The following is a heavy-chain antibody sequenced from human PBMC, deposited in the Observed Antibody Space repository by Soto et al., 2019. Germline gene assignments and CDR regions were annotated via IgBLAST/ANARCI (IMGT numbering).Heavy chain of an antibody. CDR3: ARNTYYYDSSGLYYYYGMDV. J-gene: IGHJ6*02. Sequence: VASVKVSCKASGYTFTGYYMHWVRQAPGQGLEWMGWINPNSGGTNYAQKFQGWVTMTRDTSISTAYMELSRLRSDDTAVYYFARNTYYYDSSGLYYYYGMDVWGQGTTVTVSS. D-gene: IGHD3-22*01. V-gene: IGHV1-2*04. CDR1: GYTFTGYY. CDR2: INPNSGGT.